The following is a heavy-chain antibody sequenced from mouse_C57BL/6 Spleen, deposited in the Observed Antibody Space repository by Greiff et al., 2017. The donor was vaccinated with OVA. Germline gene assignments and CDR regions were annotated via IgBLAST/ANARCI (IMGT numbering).Heavy chain of an antibody. V-gene: IGHV1-81*01. CDR1: GYTFTSYG. CDR3: AGDSITTVVARAY. CDR2: IYPRSGNT. J-gene: IGHJ3*01. D-gene: IGHD1-1*01. Sequence: QVQLQQSGAELARPGASVKLSCKASGYTFTSYGISWVKQRTGQGLEWIGEIYPRSGNTYYNEKFKGKATLTADKSSSTAYMELRSLTSEDSAVYFCAGDSITTVVARAYWGQGTLVTVSA.